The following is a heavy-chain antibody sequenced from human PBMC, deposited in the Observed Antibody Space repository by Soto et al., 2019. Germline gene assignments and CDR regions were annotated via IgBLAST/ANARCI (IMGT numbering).Heavy chain of an antibody. CDR2: ISGSGGST. J-gene: IGHJ4*02. CDR1: GFTFSSYA. CDR3: AKERHYDSSGYSDY. V-gene: IGHV3-23*01. D-gene: IGHD3-22*01. Sequence: LRLSCAASGFTFSSYAMSWVRQAPGKGLEWVSAISGSGGSTYYADSVKGRFTISRDNSKNTLYLQMNSLRAEDTAVYYCAKERHYDSSGYSDYWGQGTLVTVSS.